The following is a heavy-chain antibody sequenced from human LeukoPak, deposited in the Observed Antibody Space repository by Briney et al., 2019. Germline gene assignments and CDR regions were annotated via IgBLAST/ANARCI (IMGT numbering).Heavy chain of an antibody. Sequence: SETLSLTCTVSGGSISSSSYSWGWIRQPPGKGLEWIGSIYYSGSTYYNPSLKSRVTISVDTSKNQFSLKLSSVTAADTAVYYCARVPRFYSSGWQFTGYYFDYWGQGTLVTVSS. CDR1: GGSISSSSYS. CDR3: ARVPRFYSSGWQFTGYYFDY. J-gene: IGHJ4*02. CDR2: IYYSGST. D-gene: IGHD6-19*01. V-gene: IGHV4-39*01.